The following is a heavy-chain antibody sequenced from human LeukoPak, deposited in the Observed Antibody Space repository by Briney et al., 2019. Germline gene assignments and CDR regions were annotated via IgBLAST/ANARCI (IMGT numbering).Heavy chain of an antibody. CDR3: ARRLRRIVVPSGAFDI. CDR1: GGSFSGYY. D-gene: IGHD3-22*01. CDR2: INHSGST. Sequence: SETLSLTCAVYGGSFSGYYWSWIRQPPGKGLEWIGEINHSGSTNYNPSLKSRVTISVDTSTNQFSLKLSSVTAADTAVYYCARRLRRIVVPSGAFDIWGQGTMVTVSS. V-gene: IGHV4-34*01. J-gene: IGHJ3*02.